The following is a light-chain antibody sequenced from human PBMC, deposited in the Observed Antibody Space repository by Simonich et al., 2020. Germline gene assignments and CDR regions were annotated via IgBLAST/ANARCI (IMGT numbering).Light chain of an antibody. CDR2: WAA. CDR1: QSVLYSSNNNNY. V-gene: IGKV4-1*01. Sequence: DIVMTQSPDSLAVSLGERATINCKSSQSVLYSSNNNNYLAWYQQKPGQTPNLLIYWAATRESGVPDRFSGSGSGTDFTLTISSLQAEDVAVYYCQQYYSTPRTFGQGTKLEIK. CDR3: QQYYSTPRT. J-gene: IGKJ2*02.